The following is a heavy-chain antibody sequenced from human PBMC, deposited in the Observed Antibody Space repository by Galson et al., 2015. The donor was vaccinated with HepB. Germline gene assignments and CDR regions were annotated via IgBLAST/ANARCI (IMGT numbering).Heavy chain of an antibody. V-gene: IGHV3-11*06. CDR3: ARRTCPDTSGHYSGVDN. CDR2: INTRSTYT. Sequence: SLRLSCAASGFTFSDYFMGWIRQAPGKGLEWISYINTRSTYTFYADSVKGRFTLSRDNAKSSLYLQMNSLRVEDMAVYYCARRTCPDTSGHYSGVDNWGQGSLVTVSS. CDR1: GFTFSDYF. J-gene: IGHJ4*02. D-gene: IGHD3-22*01.